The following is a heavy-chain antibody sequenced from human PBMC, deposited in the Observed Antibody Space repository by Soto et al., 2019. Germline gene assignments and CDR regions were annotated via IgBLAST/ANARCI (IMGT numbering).Heavy chain of an antibody. J-gene: IGHJ4*02. CDR1: GGMFYSSA. D-gene: IGHD3-16*01. CDR3: ARVGSWVFGDLYYFDY. Sequence: QVQLVQTGAEVKKPGSSVRVSCKASGGMFYSSAINWVRQAPGQGLEWMGGIVPMNGSPKYAQEFLGRVTISADASATTAYMDLSGLKSEDTAVYYCARVGSWVFGDLYYFDYWGQGTLVTVSS. V-gene: IGHV1-69*01. CDR2: IVPMNGSP.